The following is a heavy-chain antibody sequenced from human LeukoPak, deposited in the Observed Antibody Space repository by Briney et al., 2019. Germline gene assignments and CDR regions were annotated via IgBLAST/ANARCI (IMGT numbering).Heavy chain of an antibody. Sequence: GESPKISCKGSGYSFTSYWIGWVRQMPGKGLEWMGIIYPGDSDTRYSPSFQGQVTISADKSISTAYLQWSSLKASDTAMYYCARGGNYGDYVFHGMDVWGQGTTVTVSS. CDR3: ARGGNYGDYVFHGMDV. V-gene: IGHV5-51*01. D-gene: IGHD4-17*01. CDR2: IYPGDSDT. CDR1: GYSFTSYW. J-gene: IGHJ6*02.